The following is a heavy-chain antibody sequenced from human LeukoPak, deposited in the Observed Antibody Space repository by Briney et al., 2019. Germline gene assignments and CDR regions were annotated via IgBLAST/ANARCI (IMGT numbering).Heavy chain of an antibody. CDR3: ARDPYNGAYSEGYYYYYMDV. Sequence: GGSLRLSCAASGFSFSSYRMNWARQAPGKGLEWVSSVSNSGDYIHYADSVKGRFTISRDNAKNSLYLQMNSLRVEDTAIYYCARDPYNGAYSEGYYYYYMDVWGKGTTVTVSS. V-gene: IGHV3-21*01. D-gene: IGHD1-1*01. CDR2: VSNSGDYI. J-gene: IGHJ6*03. CDR1: GFSFSSYR.